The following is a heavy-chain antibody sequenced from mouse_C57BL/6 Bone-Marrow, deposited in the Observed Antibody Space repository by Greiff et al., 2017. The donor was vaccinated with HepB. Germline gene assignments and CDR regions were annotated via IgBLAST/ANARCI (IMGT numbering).Heavy chain of an antibody. CDR1: GFTFSSYT. CDR3: ARQEYYYGSSYPFAY. V-gene: IGHV5-9*01. J-gene: IGHJ3*01. D-gene: IGHD1-1*01. Sequence: EVNVVESGGGLVKPGGSLKLSCAASGFTFSSYTMSWVRQTPEKRLEWVATISGGGGNTYYPDSVKGRFTISRDNAKNTLYLQMSSLRSEDTALYYCARQEYYYGSSYPFAYWGQGTLVTVSA. CDR2: ISGGGGNT.